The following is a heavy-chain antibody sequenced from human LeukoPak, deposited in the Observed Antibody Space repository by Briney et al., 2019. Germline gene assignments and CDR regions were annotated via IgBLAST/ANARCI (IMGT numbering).Heavy chain of an antibody. V-gene: IGHV1-18*01. CDR1: GYTFTSYG. J-gene: IGHJ4*02. D-gene: IGHD4-23*01. Sequence: ASVKVSCKASGYTFTSYGISWVRQAPGQGLEWMGWISAYNGNTNYAQKLQGRVTMTTDTSTSTAYMELRSLRSDDTAVYYCARDLHYYDYGGNPQGGYFDYWGQGTLVTVSS. CDR2: ISAYNGNT. CDR3: ARDLHYYDYGGNPQGGYFDY.